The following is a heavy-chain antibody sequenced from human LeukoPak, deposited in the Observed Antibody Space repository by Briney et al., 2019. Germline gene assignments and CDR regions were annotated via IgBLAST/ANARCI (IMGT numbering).Heavy chain of an antibody. D-gene: IGHD6-19*01. CDR1: GYTFTGYY. CDR3: ATLVIAVAGGFGDY. CDR2: INPNSGGT. Sequence: ASVKVSCKASGYTFTGYYMHWVRQAPGQGLDWMGWINPNSGGTNYAQKFQGRVTMTRDTSISTGYMELSRLRSDDTAVYYCATLVIAVAGGFGDYWGQGTLVTVSS. V-gene: IGHV1-2*02. J-gene: IGHJ4*02.